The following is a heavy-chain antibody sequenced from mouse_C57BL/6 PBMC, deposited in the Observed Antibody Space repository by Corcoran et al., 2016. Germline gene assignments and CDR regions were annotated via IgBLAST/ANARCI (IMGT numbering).Heavy chain of an antibody. D-gene: IGHD4-1*01. CDR2: INTYSGVP. CDR3: ARRAAGTEAY. CDR1: GYTFTTYG. V-gene: IGHV9-3*01. J-gene: IGHJ3*01. Sequence: QIQLVQSGPELKKPGETVKISCKASGYTFTTYGMSWVKQAPGKGLKWMGWINTYSGVPTYADDFKGRLAFSLETSASTAYLQINNLKNEDTATDCCARRAAGTEAYWGQGTMVTVSA.